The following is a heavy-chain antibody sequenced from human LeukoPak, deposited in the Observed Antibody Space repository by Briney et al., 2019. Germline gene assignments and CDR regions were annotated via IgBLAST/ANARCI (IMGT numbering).Heavy chain of an antibody. CDR2: ISGSGGTT. D-gene: IGHD3-3*01. J-gene: IGHJ4*02. Sequence: GGSLRLSCAASGFTFSSYAMSWVRQAPGKGLEWVSGISGSGGTTYYADSMKGRFTITRDNSKDILYLQMNTLRAEDTAVYYCARFPYDFWSGSLDYWGQGTLVTVSS. V-gene: IGHV3-23*01. CDR3: ARFPYDFWSGSLDY. CDR1: GFTFSSYA.